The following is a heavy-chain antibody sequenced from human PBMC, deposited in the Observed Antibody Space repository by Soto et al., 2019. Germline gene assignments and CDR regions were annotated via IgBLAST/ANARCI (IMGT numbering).Heavy chain of an antibody. CDR2: INHSGST. CDR1: GGSFSAYY. V-gene: IGHV4-34*01. Sequence: QVLLQQWGAGLLKPSETLSLTCAVYGGSFSAYYWSWIRQPPGKGLEWIGEINHSGSTNYNPCLKSRVTISVDTSKNQFSLKLSSVTAADTAVYYCARTSRFEYWGQGTLVTVSS. D-gene: IGHD6-6*01. CDR3: ARTSRFEY. J-gene: IGHJ4*02.